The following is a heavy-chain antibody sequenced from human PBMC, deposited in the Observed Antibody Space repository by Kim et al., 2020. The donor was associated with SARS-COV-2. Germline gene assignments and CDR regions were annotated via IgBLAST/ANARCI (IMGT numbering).Heavy chain of an antibody. CDR3: AKAERYFDWLRQNAFDI. D-gene: IGHD3-9*01. J-gene: IGHJ3*02. Sequence: VKGRFTISRDNSKNTLYLQMNSLRAEDTAVYYCAKAERYFDWLRQNAFDIWGQGTMVTVSS. V-gene: IGHV3-23*01.